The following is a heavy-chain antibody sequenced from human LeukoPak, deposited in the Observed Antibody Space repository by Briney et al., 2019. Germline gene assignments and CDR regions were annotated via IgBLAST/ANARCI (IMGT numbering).Heavy chain of an antibody. CDR3: ARGRNWNFQAYFDY. CDR2: IYYRPTT. CDR1: GASIGSSLYF. D-gene: IGHD1-1*01. J-gene: IGHJ4*02. V-gene: IGHV4-39*07. Sequence: PSETLSLTCTVSGASIGSSLYFSGWFRQPPGKGLEWIGSIYYRPTTYYNPSLKSRGTISLDTSNNQFSLKLTSVTAADTAFYYCARGRNWNFQAYFDYWGLGSLVSVSS.